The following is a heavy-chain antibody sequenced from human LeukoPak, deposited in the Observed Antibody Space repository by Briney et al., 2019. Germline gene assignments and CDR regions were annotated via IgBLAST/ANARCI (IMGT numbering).Heavy chain of an antibody. V-gene: IGHV3-7*03. J-gene: IGHJ6*02. CDR3: ARNNGMDV. CDR2: VNRDGSET. Sequence: GGSLRLSCAASGFALSSHWMTWVRQVPGRGPEWVANVNRDGSETYYLDSVKGRFTVSKDNAKNSLYLQMNSLRAEDTALYHCARNNGMDVWGQGTTVIVSS. CDR1: GFALSSHW.